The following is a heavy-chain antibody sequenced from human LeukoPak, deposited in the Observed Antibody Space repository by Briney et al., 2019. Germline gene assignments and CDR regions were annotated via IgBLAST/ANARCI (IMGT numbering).Heavy chain of an antibody. CDR2: ISTSGRTI. D-gene: IGHD3-22*01. Sequence: PGGSLRLSCAASGFTFSDYYMSWIRQAPGKGLEWVSYISTSGRTINYADSVKGRFTISRDNAKNSLFLQMNSLRAEDTAVYYCARAYWYDSSGYPFTGGQGTMVTVS. J-gene: IGHJ3*01. V-gene: IGHV3-11*01. CDR1: GFTFSDYY. CDR3: ARAYWYDSSGYPFT.